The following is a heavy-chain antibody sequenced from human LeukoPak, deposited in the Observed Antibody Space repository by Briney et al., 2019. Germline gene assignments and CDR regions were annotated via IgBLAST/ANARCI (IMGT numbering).Heavy chain of an antibody. CDR3: ARWEGTIHNFDY. CDR1: GGSFSGYY. V-gene: IGHV4-34*01. J-gene: IGHJ4*02. CDR2: INHSGST. Sequence: PSETLSLTCAVYGGSFSGYYWSWIRQPPGKGLEWIGEINHSGSTNYNPSLKSRVTISVDTSKNQFSLKLSSVTAADTAVYYCARWEGTIHNFDYWGQGTLVTVSS. D-gene: IGHD1-7*01.